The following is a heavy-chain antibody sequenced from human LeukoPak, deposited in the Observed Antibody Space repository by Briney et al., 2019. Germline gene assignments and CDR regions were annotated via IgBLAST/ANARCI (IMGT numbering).Heavy chain of an antibody. CDR1: GGAISSSTYY. V-gene: IGHV4-39*01. Sequence: SETLSLTCSVSGGAISSSTYYWGWIRLPPGKGLEWIGSIYYTGSNYYNPSLKSRVTISVDTSKNQFSLKLSSVTAADTAVYYCATRRDGYTYFDYWGQGTLVTVSS. D-gene: IGHD5-24*01. CDR2: IYYTGSN. J-gene: IGHJ4*02. CDR3: ATRRDGYTYFDY.